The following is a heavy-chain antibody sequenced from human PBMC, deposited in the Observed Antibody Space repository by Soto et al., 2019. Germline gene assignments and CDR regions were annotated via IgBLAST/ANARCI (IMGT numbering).Heavy chain of an antibody. D-gene: IGHD3-22*01. CDR2: IDWDDDK. Sequence: SGPALVNPTQTLTLTCTFSGFSLSTSGMCVSWIRQPPGKALEWLARIDWDDDKYYSTSLKTRLTISKDTSKNQVVLTMTNMDPVDTATYYCARIRMDCYDSSGYYPDYWGQGTLVTV. V-gene: IGHV2-70*11. CDR1: GFSLSTSGMC. CDR3: ARIRMDCYDSSGYYPDY. J-gene: IGHJ4*02.